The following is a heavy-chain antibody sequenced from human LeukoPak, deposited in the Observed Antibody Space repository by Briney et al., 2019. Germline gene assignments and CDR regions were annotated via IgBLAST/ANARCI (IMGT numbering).Heavy chain of an antibody. CDR2: ISGSGGST. CDR1: GFTFSSYA. J-gene: IGHJ5*02. CDR3: ARAYCGGDCYSAGYNWFDP. D-gene: IGHD2-21*02. V-gene: IGHV3-23*01. Sequence: GESLRLSCAASGFTFSSYAMSWVRQAPGKGLEWVSAISGSGGSTYYADSVKGRFTISRDNSKNTLYLQMNSLRAEDTAVYYCARAYCGGDCYSAGYNWFDPWGQGTLVTVSS.